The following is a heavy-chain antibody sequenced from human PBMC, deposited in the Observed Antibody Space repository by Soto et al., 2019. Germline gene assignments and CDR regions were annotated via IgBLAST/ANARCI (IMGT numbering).Heavy chain of an antibody. CDR1: GDSISSYY. CDR3: ALRSIAEVPEY. CDR2: LYYGRSA. J-gene: IGHJ4*02. Sequence: QVQLQESGPGLVKPSETLSLTCAVSGDSISSYYCMWIRQPPGKGLESIGYLYYGRSANYNPSLTIPSTLPGDTATNQCSLTLSSSTAADTAVYYCALRSIAEVPEYGGQGTLVAVAA. D-gene: IGHD3-3*02. V-gene: IGHV4-59*01.